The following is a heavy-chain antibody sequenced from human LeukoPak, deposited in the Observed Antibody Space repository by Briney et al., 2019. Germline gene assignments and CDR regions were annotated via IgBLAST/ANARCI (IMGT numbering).Heavy chain of an antibody. CDR1: GGSISSGDYY. CDR3: AREVASPGGYDY. V-gene: IGHV4-30-4*01. CDR2: IYYSGST. D-gene: IGHD2-15*01. J-gene: IGHJ4*02. Sequence: SETLSLTCTVSGGSISSGDYYWSWIRQPPGKGLEWIGCIYYSGSTYYNPSLKSRVTISVDTSKNQFSLKLSSVTAADTAVYYCAREVASPGGYDYWGQGTLVTVSS.